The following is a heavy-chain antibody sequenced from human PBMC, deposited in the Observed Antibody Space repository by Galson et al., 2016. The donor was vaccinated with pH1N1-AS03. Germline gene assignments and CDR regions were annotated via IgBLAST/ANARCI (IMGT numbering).Heavy chain of an antibody. CDR2: INPSSGGT. V-gene: IGHV1-2*02. Sequence: SVKVSCKASGYTFAHYYIHWVRQAPGQGLEWMGWINPSSGGTKFAQKFQGTVSMTTDTATRTAYMELSRLRSDDTAVYYCARGGGGALDSWGQGTLVTVSS. CDR1: GYTFAHYY. J-gene: IGHJ4*02. D-gene: IGHD3-10*01. CDR3: ARGGGGALDS.